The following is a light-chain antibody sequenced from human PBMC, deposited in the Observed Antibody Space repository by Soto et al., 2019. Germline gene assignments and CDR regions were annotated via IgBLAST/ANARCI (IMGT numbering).Light chain of an antibody. CDR1: QSISVY. Sequence: DIQMTQSPSSLSVSIGDRITITCRSSQSISVYLIWYQKKPGTPPKLLIYAASNLQSGVPSRFIGSGSGTDFTLTISSLQPEDFASYYCQQSYRIPYTFGQGTKLEI. CDR2: AAS. CDR3: QQSYRIPYT. J-gene: IGKJ2*01. V-gene: IGKV1-39*01.